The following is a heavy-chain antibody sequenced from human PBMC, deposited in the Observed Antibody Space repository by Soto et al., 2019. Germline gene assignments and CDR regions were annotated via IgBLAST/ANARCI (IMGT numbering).Heavy chain of an antibody. CDR2: IWDDGSDK. J-gene: IGHJ5*02. D-gene: IGHD3-22*01. CDR3: ARDPQINSDTSGYVGS. V-gene: IGHV3-33*01. Sequence: GGSLRLSCAASGFTFRSDGMHWVRQAPGKGLEWVAVIWDDGSDKRYADSVKGRFTVSRDNSKNTLFLQMSSLRAEDTAVYYCARDPQINSDTSGYVGSWGPGTLVTVSS. CDR1: GFTFRSDG.